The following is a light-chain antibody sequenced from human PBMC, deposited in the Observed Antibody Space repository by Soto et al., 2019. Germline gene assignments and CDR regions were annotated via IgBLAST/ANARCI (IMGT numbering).Light chain of an antibody. Sequence: QSALTQPPSASGSPGQSVTISCTGTSSDVGGYNYVSWYQHHPGKAPKLMIYEVSKRPSGVPDRFSGSKSGNTASLTVSGLQAEDEADYYSSSHAGSKNVVFGGGTKLTVL. CDR2: EVS. CDR3: SSHAGSKNVV. V-gene: IGLV2-8*01. J-gene: IGLJ2*01. CDR1: SSDVGGYNY.